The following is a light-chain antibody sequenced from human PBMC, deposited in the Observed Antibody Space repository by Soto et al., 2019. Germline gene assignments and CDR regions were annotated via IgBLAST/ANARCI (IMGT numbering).Light chain of an antibody. J-gene: IGLJ3*02. CDR3: CSYAGSSTCV. Sequence: QSALTQPASVSGSPGQSITISCTGTSSDVGSYNLVSWYQKHPGKAPKLMIYEDSKRPSGVSNRFSGSKSGNTASLTISGLQTEDEADYYCCSYAGSSTCVFGGGTKLTVL. CDR1: SSDVGSYNL. V-gene: IGLV2-23*01. CDR2: EDS.